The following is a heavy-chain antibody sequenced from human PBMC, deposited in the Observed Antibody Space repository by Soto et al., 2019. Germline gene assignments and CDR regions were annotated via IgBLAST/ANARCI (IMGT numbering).Heavy chain of an antibody. V-gene: IGHV4-31*03. CDR2: IYYNESP. Sequence: SETLSLTCTVSGGSISSGTYYWSWIRQHPGKGLEWIGYIYYNESPYYNPSLKSRVTISVGTSKNQFSLRVSSVTAADTAVYYCARVPIGVSGTYYFDYWGQGTLVTVSS. J-gene: IGHJ4*02. CDR1: GGSISSGTYY. CDR3: ARVPIGVSGTYYFDY. D-gene: IGHD3-22*01.